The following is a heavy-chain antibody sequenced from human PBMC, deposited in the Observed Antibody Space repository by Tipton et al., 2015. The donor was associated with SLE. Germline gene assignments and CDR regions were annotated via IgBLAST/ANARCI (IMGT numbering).Heavy chain of an antibody. CDR3: ARRDAFDI. CDR1: GYSISSGYY. CDR2: IYHSGST. V-gene: IGHV4-38-2*01. J-gene: IGHJ3*02. Sequence: LRLSCAVSGYSISSGYYWGWIRQPPGKGLEWIGGIYHSGSTSYNPSLKSRVTISVDTSKNQFSLKLSSVTAADTAVYYCARRDAFDIWGQGTMVTVSS.